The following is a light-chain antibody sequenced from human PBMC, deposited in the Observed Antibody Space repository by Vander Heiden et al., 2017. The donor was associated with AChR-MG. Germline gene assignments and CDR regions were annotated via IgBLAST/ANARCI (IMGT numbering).Light chain of an antibody. CDR1: SSDVGGYNY. V-gene: IGLV2-14*03. Sequence: QSALTQPASVSGSPGQSITISCTGTSSDVGGYNYVSWYQQHPGKAPKLMSYDVSNRPSGVSNRFSGSKSGNTASLTISGLQAEYEADYDCSSYTSGSTQVVFGGGTKLTVL. CDR2: DVS. CDR3: SSYTSGSTQVV. J-gene: IGLJ2*01.